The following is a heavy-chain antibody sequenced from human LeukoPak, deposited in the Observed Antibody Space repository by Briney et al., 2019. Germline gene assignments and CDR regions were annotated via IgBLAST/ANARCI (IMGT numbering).Heavy chain of an antibody. D-gene: IGHD5-24*01. J-gene: IGHJ4*03. CDR1: GGSFSRYY. CDR3: ARGATISETGYFDF. Sequence: PSETLSLTCAVYGGSFSRYYWSWLRQSPGKGLEWIGEIDHRGDTNYNPSVKSRVTISVDPSKNQFSPKVGSLSAADTAVYYCARGATISETGYFDFWGQGTPVTVSS. V-gene: IGHV4-34*01. CDR2: IDHRGDT.